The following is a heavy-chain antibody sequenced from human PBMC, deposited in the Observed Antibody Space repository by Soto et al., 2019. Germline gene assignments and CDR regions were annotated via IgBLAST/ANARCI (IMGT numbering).Heavy chain of an antibody. CDR2: INHSGST. Sequence: SETLSLTCAVYGGSFSGYYWSWIRQPPGKGLEWIGEINHSGSTNYNPSLKSRVTISVDTSKNQFSLKLSSVTAADTAVYYCARVKVRGVPFDYWGQGTLVTVSS. CDR3: ARVKVRGVPFDY. D-gene: IGHD3-10*01. V-gene: IGHV4-34*01. J-gene: IGHJ4*02. CDR1: GGSFSGYY.